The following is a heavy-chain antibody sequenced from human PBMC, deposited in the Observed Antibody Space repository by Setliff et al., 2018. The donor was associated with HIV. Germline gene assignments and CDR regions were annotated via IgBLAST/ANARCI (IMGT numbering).Heavy chain of an antibody. Sequence: SVKVSCKASGGTFSSYAISWVRQAPGQGLEWMGGIIPILGIANYAQKFQGRVTITADESTSTAYMELSSLRSEDTAVYYCAAESVAGSQGDNWFDPWGQGTLVTVSS. J-gene: IGHJ5*02. CDR3: AAESVAGSQGDNWFDP. D-gene: IGHD6-19*01. CDR1: GGTFSSYA. V-gene: IGHV1-69*10. CDR2: IIPILGIA.